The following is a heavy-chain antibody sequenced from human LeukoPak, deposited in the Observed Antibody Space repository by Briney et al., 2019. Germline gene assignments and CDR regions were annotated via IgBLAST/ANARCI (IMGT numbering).Heavy chain of an antibody. CDR1: GYTLTGHY. V-gene: IGHV1-2*02. D-gene: IGHD3-22*01. J-gene: IGHJ5*02. CDR2: INPKSGGT. CDR3: ARTMMVGYLGLFDP. Sequence: GASVKVSCKASGYTLTGHYLHWVRQAPGQGLEWMGWINPKSGGTNYTQKFQGRVTMTRDTSISTAYMELSRLRFDDTAVYYCARTMMVGYLGLFDPWGQGTLVTVSS.